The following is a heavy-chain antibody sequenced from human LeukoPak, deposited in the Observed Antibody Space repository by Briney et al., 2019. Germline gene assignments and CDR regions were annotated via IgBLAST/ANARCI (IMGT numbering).Heavy chain of an antibody. Sequence: PGRSLRLSCAASGFTFSSYGMHWVRQAPGKGLEWVAVISYDGSNEYYADSVKGRFTISRDNSKNTLYLQMNSLRAEDTAVYYCAKGDYGSGSSYHYWGQGTLVTVSS. V-gene: IGHV3-30*18. J-gene: IGHJ4*02. CDR3: AKGDYGSGSSYHY. CDR1: GFTFSSYG. CDR2: ISYDGSNE. D-gene: IGHD3-10*01.